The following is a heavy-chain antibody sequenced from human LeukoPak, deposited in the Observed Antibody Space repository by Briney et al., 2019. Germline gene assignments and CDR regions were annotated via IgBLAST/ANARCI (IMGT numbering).Heavy chain of an antibody. J-gene: IGHJ4*02. Sequence: GASVKVSCKASGYTFTSYGISWVRQAPGQGLEWMGWISAYNGNTNYAQKLQGRVTMTTDTSTSTAYMELRSLRSDDTAVYYCASSAYCGGDCFPNFGYWGQGTLVTVSS. CDR3: ASSAYCGGDCFPNFGY. CDR2: ISAYNGNT. D-gene: IGHD2-21*02. CDR1: GYTFTSYG. V-gene: IGHV1-18*01.